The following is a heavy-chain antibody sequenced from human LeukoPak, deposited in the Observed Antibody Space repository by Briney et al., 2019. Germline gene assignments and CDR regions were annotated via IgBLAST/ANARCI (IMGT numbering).Heavy chain of an antibody. V-gene: IGHV3-53*01. D-gene: IGHD3-10*01. CDR3: ASLRGYYGSGSYSHFDY. CDR2: IYSGGST. Sequence: GGSLRLSCAASGFTVSSNYMSWVRQAPGKGLEWVSVIYSGGSTYYAGSVKGRFTISRDNSKNTLYLQMNSLRAEGTAVYYCASLRGYYGSGSYSHFDYWGQGTLVTVSS. CDR1: GFTVSSNY. J-gene: IGHJ4*02.